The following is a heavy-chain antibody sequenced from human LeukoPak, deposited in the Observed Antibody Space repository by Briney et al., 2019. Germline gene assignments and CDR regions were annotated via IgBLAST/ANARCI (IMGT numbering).Heavy chain of an antibody. Sequence: SETLSLTCAVYGGSFSGYYWSWIRQPPGKGLEWIGEINHSGSTNYNPSLKSRVTISVDMSKNQFSLKLSSVTAADTAVYYCARVRRGTAAFDIWGQGTMVTVSS. D-gene: IGHD2-8*02. CDR3: ARVRRGTAAFDI. J-gene: IGHJ3*02. CDR1: GGSFSGYY. CDR2: INHSGST. V-gene: IGHV4-34*01.